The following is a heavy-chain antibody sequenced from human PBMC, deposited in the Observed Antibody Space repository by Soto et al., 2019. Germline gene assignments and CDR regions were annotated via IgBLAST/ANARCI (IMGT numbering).Heavy chain of an antibody. CDR1: GASISSYY. J-gene: IGHJ2*01. V-gene: IGHV4-59*12. D-gene: IGHD3-9*01. Sequence: QVQLRESGPGLVKPSETLSLTCTVSGASISSYYWSWIRQPPGKGLEWIGYIYYNGNTDYKPSLQSRVTISIEPSKSHYSLNLRSVTAADTAVYYCARESHDILTGPPWVWYFDLWGRGTLVTVSS. CDR3: ARESHDILTGPPWVWYFDL. CDR2: IYYNGNT.